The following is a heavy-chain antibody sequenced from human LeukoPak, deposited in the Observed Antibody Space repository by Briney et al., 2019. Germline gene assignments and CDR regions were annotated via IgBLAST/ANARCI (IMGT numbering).Heavy chain of an antibody. D-gene: IGHD3-10*01. CDR1: GFTFSSYW. Sequence: PGGSLRLSCAASGFTFSSYWMTWVRQAPGKGLEWVANIKQDGSDKHYVDSVKGRFTMSRDNAKNSLYLQLNSLRAEDTAVYYCARPGRSWYFDFWGRGTLVTVSS. J-gene: IGHJ2*01. V-gene: IGHV3-7*01. CDR2: IKQDGSDK. CDR3: ARPGRSWYFDF.